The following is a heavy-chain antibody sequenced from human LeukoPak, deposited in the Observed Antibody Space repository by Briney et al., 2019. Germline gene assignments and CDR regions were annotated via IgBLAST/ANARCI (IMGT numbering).Heavy chain of an antibody. D-gene: IGHD5-12*01. Sequence: GGSLRLSCAASGFTFSNAWMSWVRQAPGKGLEWVGHIKSKTGGGTTDYAAPVKGRFTISRDDSKNTLYLQMNSLKTEDTAVYYCTTPLGGYSGYDSGYWGQGSLVTVSS. V-gene: IGHV3-15*01. J-gene: IGHJ4*02. CDR3: TTPLGGYSGYDSGY. CDR1: GFTFSNAW. CDR2: IKSKTGGGTT.